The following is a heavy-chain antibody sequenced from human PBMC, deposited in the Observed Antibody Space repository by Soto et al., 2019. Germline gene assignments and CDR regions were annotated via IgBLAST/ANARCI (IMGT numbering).Heavy chain of an antibody. J-gene: IGHJ4*02. Sequence: LRLSCAASGFTFSSFTMNWVRQAPGKGLEWVASISSTGSYIYYADSVKGRFTISRDNAKNSLYLQMDSLRAEDTAVYYCARGATSGWGQGTLVTVSS. CDR1: GFTFSSFT. V-gene: IGHV3-21*01. CDR3: ARGATSG. D-gene: IGHD1-26*01. CDR2: ISSTGSYI.